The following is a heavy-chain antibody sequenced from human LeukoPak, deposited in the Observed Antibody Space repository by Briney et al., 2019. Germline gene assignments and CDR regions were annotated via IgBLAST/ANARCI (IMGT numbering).Heavy chain of an antibody. CDR3: ARGRSWVDY. CDR1: GFTFSDYY. CDR2: IRQEGSEK. V-gene: IGHV3-7*01. Sequence: PGGSLRLSCAASGFTFSDYYMSWIRQAPGKGLEWVANIRQEGSEKYYVDSVKGRFTISRDNAKNSLYLQMNSLRAEDTAVYYCARGRSWVDYWGQGTLVTVSS. D-gene: IGHD2-15*01. J-gene: IGHJ4*02.